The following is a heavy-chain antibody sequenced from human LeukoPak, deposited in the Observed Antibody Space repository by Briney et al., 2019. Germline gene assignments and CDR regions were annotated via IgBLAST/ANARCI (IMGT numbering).Heavy chain of an antibody. J-gene: IGHJ4*02. CDR2: ISARGGRT. CDR1: GFTFKSDA. CDR3: AKGRTITLILVASIPFDY. V-gene: IGHV3-23*01. Sequence: PGGSLRLSCAGSGFTFKSDAMSWVRQAPGKGREWVSSISARGGRTYYAGSVKGRVTISRDNSKNTLYLKMNSLRDEDTALYYCAKGRTITLILVASIPFDYWGEGAQVTVSS. D-gene: IGHD3-22*01.